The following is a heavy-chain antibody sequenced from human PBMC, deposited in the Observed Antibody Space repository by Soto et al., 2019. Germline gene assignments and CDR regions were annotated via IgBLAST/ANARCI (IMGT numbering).Heavy chain of an antibody. D-gene: IGHD3-9*01. CDR3: ARGFGWDYDILTGFDPPGY. CDR1: GYTFTSYA. Sequence: ASVKVSCKASGYTFTSYAMHWVRQAPGQRVEWMGWINAGNGNTKYSQKFQGRVTITRDTSASTAYMELSSLRSEDTAVYYCARGFGWDYDILTGFDPPGYWGQGTLVTV. V-gene: IGHV1-3*01. CDR2: INAGNGNT. J-gene: IGHJ4*02.